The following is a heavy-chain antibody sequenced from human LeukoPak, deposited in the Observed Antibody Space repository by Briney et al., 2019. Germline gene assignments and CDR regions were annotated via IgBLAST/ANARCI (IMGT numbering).Heavy chain of an antibody. CDR3: ARANHFIAVAGTCY. CDR2: IKQDGSEK. V-gene: IGHV3-7*01. D-gene: IGHD6-19*01. Sequence: GGSLRLSCAASGFTFSSYWMSWVRQAPGKGLEWVANIKQDGSEKYYVDSVKVRFTISRDNAKNSLYLQMNSLTAEDTAVYYCARANHFIAVAGTCYWGQGTLVTVSS. J-gene: IGHJ4*02. CDR1: GFTFSSYW.